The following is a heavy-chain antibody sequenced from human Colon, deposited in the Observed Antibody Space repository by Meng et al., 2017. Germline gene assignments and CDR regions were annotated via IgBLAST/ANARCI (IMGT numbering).Heavy chain of an antibody. CDR3: ASFPPPGKQWLVTDY. CDR2: IYHSGST. Sequence: VRVQDACPGPAKPSGTLSITCAVSGGSISSSNWWSWVRQPPGKGLEWIWEIYHSGSTNYNPSLKSRVTISVDKSKNQFSLKLSSVTAADTAVYYCASFPPPGKQWLVTDYWGQGTLVTVSS. V-gene: IGHV4-4*02. CDR1: GGSISSSNW. J-gene: IGHJ4*02. D-gene: IGHD6-19*01.